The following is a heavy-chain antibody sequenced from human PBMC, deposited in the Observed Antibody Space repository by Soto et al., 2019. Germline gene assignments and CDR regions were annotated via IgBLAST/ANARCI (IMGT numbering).Heavy chain of an antibody. D-gene: IGHD2-2*01. V-gene: IGHV5-10-1*01. CDR1: GYTFTSYW. Sequence: PGESLKISCKGSGYTFTSYWITWVRQMPGKGLEWMGRIDPSDSYTNYSPSFQGHVTISGDKSISTAYLQWSSLKASDTAMYYCARQKFYCGRSSCYALDSRGQGTLVPVSS. J-gene: IGHJ4*02. CDR2: IDPSDSYT. CDR3: ARQKFYCGRSSCYALDS.